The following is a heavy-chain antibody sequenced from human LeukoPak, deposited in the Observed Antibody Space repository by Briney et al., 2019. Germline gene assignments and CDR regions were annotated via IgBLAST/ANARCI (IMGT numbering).Heavy chain of an antibody. CDR2: IIPILGIA. J-gene: IGHJ5*02. V-gene: IGHV1-69*04. Sequence: SVKVSCKASGYTFTSYGISWVRQAPGQGLEWMGRIIPILGIANYAQKFQGRVTITADKSTSTAYMELSSLRSEDTAVYYCARDGISRWFDPWGQGTLVTVSS. D-gene: IGHD1-14*01. CDR3: ARDGISRWFDP. CDR1: GYTFTSYG.